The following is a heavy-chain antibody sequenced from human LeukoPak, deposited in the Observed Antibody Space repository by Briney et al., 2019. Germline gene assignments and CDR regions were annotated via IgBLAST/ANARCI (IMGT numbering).Heavy chain of an antibody. Sequence: SETLSLTCTVSGGSISSYYWSWIRQPPGKGLEWIGYIYYSGSTNYNPSLKSRVTISVDTSKNQFSLKLSSVTAADTAVYYCASVPYYYDSSGYYPGLFQHWGQGTLVTVSS. D-gene: IGHD3-22*01. CDR2: IYYSGST. CDR1: GGSISSYY. CDR3: ASVPYYYDSSGYYPGLFQH. J-gene: IGHJ1*01. V-gene: IGHV4-59*01.